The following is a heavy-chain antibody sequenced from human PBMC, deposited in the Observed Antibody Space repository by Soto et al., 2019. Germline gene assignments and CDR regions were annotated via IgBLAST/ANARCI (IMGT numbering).Heavy chain of an antibody. Sequence: EVQLVESGGGLVQPGGSLRLSCAASGFTFSSYSMNWVRQAPGKGLEWVSYISSSSSTIYYADSVKGRFTTSRDNAKNSLYLQMNSLRDEDTAVYYCAREAIAVLNWFDPWGQGTLVTVSS. D-gene: IGHD6-19*01. J-gene: IGHJ5*02. V-gene: IGHV3-48*02. CDR1: GFTFSSYS. CDR2: ISSSSSTI. CDR3: AREAIAVLNWFDP.